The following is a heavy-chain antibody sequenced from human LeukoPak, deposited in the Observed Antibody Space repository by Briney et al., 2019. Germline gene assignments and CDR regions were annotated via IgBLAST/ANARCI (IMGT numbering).Heavy chain of an antibody. CDR1: GLNFDDSA. J-gene: IGHJ4*02. CDR3: AKESGKFDY. CDR2: ISADGGSA. V-gene: IGHV3-43*02. Sequence: GGSLRLSCVASGLNFDDSAMHWVRQAPGKGLEWVSLISADGGSAFSADSVKGRFSISRDNSKNSLYLQMNSLRSEDTAMYYCAKESGKFDYWGQGTLVAVSS.